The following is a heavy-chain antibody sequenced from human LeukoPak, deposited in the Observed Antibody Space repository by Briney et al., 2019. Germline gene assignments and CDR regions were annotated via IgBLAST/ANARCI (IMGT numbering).Heavy chain of an antibody. D-gene: IGHD2-8*01. J-gene: IGHJ4*02. V-gene: IGHV4-4*02. CDR2: VSLSGLT. CDR1: GGSITSTNW. Sequence: SDTLSLTCGVSGGSITSTNWWSWVRQPPGQGLEWIGEVSLSGLTNSNPSLSSRVIMALDTSKNHLSLNLTSVAAADTAVYYCSRENGASSPFGYWGQGTLVTVPS. CDR3: SRENGASSPFGY.